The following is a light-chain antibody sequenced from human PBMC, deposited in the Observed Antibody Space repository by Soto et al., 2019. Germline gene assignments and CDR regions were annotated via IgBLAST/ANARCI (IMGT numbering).Light chain of an antibody. CDR2: EVS. CDR1: SGDVDYNY. V-gene: IGLV2-8*01. J-gene: IGLJ1*01. Sequence: QSALTQPPSASGSPGQSVTISCTGTSGDVDYNYVSWYQQHPGKAPSLMIYEVSRRPSGVPDRFSGSKSGNTAFLTVSGLQAEDEAEYYCSSYVGSNNFVFGTGTKVTAL. CDR3: SSYVGSNNFV.